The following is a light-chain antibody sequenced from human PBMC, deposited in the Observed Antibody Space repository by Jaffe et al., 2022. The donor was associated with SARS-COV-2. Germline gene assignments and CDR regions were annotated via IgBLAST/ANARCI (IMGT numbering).Light chain of an antibody. CDR3: LQYDTSPQEFT. V-gene: IGKV3-20*01. CDR1: QSVGGNF. Sequence: EIVLTQSPGTLSLSPGERATLSCRASQSVGGNFLAWYQQKHGQAPRLLIYGASRRATGIPDRFSGSGSGTDFNLTISSLEAEDFAVYYCLQYDTSPQEFTFGPGTKVDVK. J-gene: IGKJ3*01. CDR2: GAS.